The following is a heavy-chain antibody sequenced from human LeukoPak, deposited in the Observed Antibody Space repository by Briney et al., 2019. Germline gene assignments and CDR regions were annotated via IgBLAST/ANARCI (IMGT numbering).Heavy chain of an antibody. J-gene: IGHJ4*02. Sequence: SETLSLTCSVSGGSISSTSYHWGWIRQPPGKGLEWIGSVYYSGSTYYNPSLKSRVTMSVDTSRNQFSLKLSSVTAADTAVYYCAYLSGGYCSSTSCYAFDYWGQGTLVTVSS. CDR3: AYLSGGYCSSTSCYAFDY. CDR1: GGSISSTSYH. D-gene: IGHD2-2*01. V-gene: IGHV4-39*01. CDR2: VYYSGST.